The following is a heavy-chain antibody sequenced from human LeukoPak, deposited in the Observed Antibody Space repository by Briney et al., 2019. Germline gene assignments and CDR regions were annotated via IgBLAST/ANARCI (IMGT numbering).Heavy chain of an antibody. J-gene: IGHJ4*02. Sequence: PGGSLRLSCAASGFTFSSYAMSWVRQAPGKGLEWVSAISGSGGSTYYADSVKGRFTISRDNSKNTLYRQMNSLRAEDTAVYYCAKVLAVAGKHDYWGQGTLVTVSS. D-gene: IGHD6-19*01. V-gene: IGHV3-23*01. CDR2: ISGSGGST. CDR3: AKVLAVAGKHDY. CDR1: GFTFSSYA.